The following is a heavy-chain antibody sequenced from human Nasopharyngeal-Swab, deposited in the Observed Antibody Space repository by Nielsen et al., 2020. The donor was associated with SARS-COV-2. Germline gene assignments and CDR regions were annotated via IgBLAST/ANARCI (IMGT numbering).Heavy chain of an antibody. V-gene: IGHV3-23*01. CDR3: AKGNVLRFLEWLHFDY. D-gene: IGHD3-3*01. Sequence: FAESVKGRFTISRHNFENTLYLQMNSLRAEDTAVYYCAKGNVLRFLEWLHFDYWGQGSLVSVSS. J-gene: IGHJ4*02.